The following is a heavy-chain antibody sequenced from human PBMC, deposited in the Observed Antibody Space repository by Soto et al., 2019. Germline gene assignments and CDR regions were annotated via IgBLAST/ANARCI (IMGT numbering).Heavy chain of an antibody. CDR1: GGTFSSYA. D-gene: IGHD2-15*01. J-gene: IGHJ3*02. V-gene: IGHV1-69*06. Sequence: SVKVSCKASGGTFSSYAISWVRQAPGQGLEWMGGIIPIFGTANYAQKFQGRVTITADKSTSTAYMELSSLRSEDTAVYYCARVHYGNIVVVVAATRNDAFDIWGQGTMVTVSS. CDR2: IIPIFGTA. CDR3: ARVHYGNIVVVVAATRNDAFDI.